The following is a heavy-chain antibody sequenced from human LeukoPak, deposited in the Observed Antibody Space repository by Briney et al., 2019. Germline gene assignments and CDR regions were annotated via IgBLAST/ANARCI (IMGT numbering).Heavy chain of an antibody. J-gene: IGHJ4*02. CDR3: ASSESTTGYFDY. CDR1: GGSISSGGYY. D-gene: IGHD1-14*01. CDR2: IYYSGST. Sequence: SETLSLTCTVSGGSISSGGYYWSWIRQHPGKGLEWIGYIYYSGSTYYNPSLKSRVTISVDTSKNQFSLKLSSVTAADTAVYYCASSESTTGYFDYWGQGTLVTVSS. V-gene: IGHV4-31*03.